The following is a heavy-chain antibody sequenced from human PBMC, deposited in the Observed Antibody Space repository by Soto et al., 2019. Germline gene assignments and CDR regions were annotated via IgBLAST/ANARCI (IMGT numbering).Heavy chain of an antibody. V-gene: IGHV1-2*02. J-gene: IGHJ4*02. D-gene: IGHD2-21*02. CDR3: AARDLSYCGGDCQPDY. CDR1: GYTFTGYY. CDR2: INPNSGGT. Sequence: QVQLVQSGAEVKKPGASVKVSCKASGYTFTGYYMHWVRQDPGQGLEWMGWINPNSGGTNYAQKFQGRVTMTRDTSISTAYMELSRLRSDDTAVYYCAARDLSYCGGDCQPDYWGQGTLVTVSS.